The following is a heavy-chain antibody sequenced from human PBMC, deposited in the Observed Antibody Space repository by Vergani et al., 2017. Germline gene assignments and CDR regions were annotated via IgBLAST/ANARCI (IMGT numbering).Heavy chain of an antibody. Sequence: QVQLVESGGGLVKPGGSLRLSCAASGFTFSDYYMNWIRQAPGKGLEWVSDISRSGSAISFADSVKGRFTISRDNAKNSLYLQMNSLRAEDTAVYYCAKGVYCSSTSCYEGRGYYYGMGVWGQGTTVTFSS. D-gene: IGHD2-2*01. CDR3: AKGVYCSSTSCYEGRGYYYGMGV. J-gene: IGHJ6*02. CDR2: ISRSGSAI. CDR1: GFTFSDYY. V-gene: IGHV3-11*01.